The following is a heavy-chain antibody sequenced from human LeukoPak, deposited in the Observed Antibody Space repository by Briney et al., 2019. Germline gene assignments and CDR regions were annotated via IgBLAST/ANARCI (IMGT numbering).Heavy chain of an antibody. CDR2: IYYSGST. V-gene: IGHV4-59*01. CDR1: GGSISSYY. Sequence: SETLSLTCTVSGGSISSYYWSWIRQPPGKGLEWIGYIYYSGSTNYNPSPKSRVTISVDASKNQFSLKLSSVTTADTAVYYCARGGYCSGGSCYQGFDYWGQGTLVTVSS. J-gene: IGHJ4*02. D-gene: IGHD2-15*01. CDR3: ARGGYCSGGSCYQGFDY.